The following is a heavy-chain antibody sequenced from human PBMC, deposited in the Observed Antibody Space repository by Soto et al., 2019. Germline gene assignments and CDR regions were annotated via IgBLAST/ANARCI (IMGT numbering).Heavy chain of an antibody. CDR3: ARRTTMAFDF. Sequence: PGGSLRLSCAASGFTFSSYGMHWVRQAPGKGLEWVSSITSSSNYIYYADSVKGRFTISRDNAENSLYLQMSSLRAEDTAVYFCARRTTMAFDFWGRGTLVTVSS. D-gene: IGHD3-10*01. CDR2: ITSSSNYI. V-gene: IGHV3-21*01. J-gene: IGHJ4*02. CDR1: GFTFSSYG.